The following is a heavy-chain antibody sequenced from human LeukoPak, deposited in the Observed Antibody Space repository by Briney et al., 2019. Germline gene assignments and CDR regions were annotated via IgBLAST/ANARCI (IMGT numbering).Heavy chain of an antibody. D-gene: IGHD4-17*01. CDR2: IHHSGST. Sequence: ASETLSLTCAVYGGSFSGYYWCWIRQPPGKGLEWIGEIHHSGSTNYNPSLKSRVTISVDTSKNQFSLKLSSVTAADTAVYYCARDYGDYVASAYFDYWGQGTLVTVSS. J-gene: IGHJ4*02. V-gene: IGHV4-34*01. CDR1: GGSFSGYY. CDR3: ARDYGDYVASAYFDY.